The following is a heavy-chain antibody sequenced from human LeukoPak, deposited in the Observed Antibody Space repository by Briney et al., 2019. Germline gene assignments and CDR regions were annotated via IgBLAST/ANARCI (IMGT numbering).Heavy chain of an antibody. D-gene: IGHD6-13*01. Sequence: SETLSLTCAVYGGFFSGYYWSWLPQPPGKGLEWIVEINHSGSTNYNPSLKSRVTISVDTSKNQFSLKLSSVTAADTAVYYCARGYSSSGYFNWFDPWGQGTLVTVSS. CDR1: GGFFSGYY. J-gene: IGHJ5*02. V-gene: IGHV4-34*01. CDR3: ARGYSSSGYFNWFDP. CDR2: INHSGST.